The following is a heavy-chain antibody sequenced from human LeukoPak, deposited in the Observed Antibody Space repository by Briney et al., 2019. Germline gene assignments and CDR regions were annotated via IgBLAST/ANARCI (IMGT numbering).Heavy chain of an antibody. CDR1: GGSLTSGTYY. Sequence: PSETLSLTCTVSGGSLTSGTYYWGWVRQPPGKGLEWIGNIYYSGSTHYNPSLKSRVTISVDTSRNQFSLKLSSVTAADTAVYYCARRRDGYNEDFFDYWGQGTLVTVSS. D-gene: IGHD5-24*01. CDR3: ARRRDGYNEDFFDY. V-gene: IGHV4-39*01. J-gene: IGHJ4*02. CDR2: IYYSGST.